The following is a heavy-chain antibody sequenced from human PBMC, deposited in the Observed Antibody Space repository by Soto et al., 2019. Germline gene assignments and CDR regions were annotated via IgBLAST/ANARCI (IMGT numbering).Heavy chain of an antibody. J-gene: IGHJ4*02. CDR2: ISYDGSNK. Sequence: GGSLRLSCAASGFTFGSYWMSWVRQAPGKGLEWVANISYDGSNKYYAVSVKGRFTISRDNSKNTLYLQMNSLRAEDTAVYYCAKDRVYYYDSSGYYFDYWGQGTLVTVSS. D-gene: IGHD3-22*01. CDR1: GFTFGSYW. V-gene: IGHV3-30*18. CDR3: AKDRVYYYDSSGYYFDY.